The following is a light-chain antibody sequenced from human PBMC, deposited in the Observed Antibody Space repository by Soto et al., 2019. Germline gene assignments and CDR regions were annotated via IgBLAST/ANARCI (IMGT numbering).Light chain of an antibody. CDR3: QQYGSSPLT. CDR1: QSVSSNY. Sequence: EIVLTQSPATLSSFPGDRVTLSCRASQSVSSNYLAWYQQKPGQAPRLLIYGASSRATGIPDRFSGSGSGTDFTLTISRLEPEDFAVYYCQQYGSSPLTFGGGTKVDIK. V-gene: IGKV3-20*01. CDR2: GAS. J-gene: IGKJ4*01.